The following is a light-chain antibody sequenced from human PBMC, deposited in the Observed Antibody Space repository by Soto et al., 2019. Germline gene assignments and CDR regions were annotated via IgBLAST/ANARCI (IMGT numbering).Light chain of an antibody. Sequence: IGLPQSQGTVSLSQGERATLSSRASQSVSSSYLAWYQLKPGQAPRLLMYGASSRATGIPDRISGSGSGTDFTLKINRVEAEDVGTYYCMQALQSLTFGQGTRLEIK. CDR2: GAS. CDR1: QSVSSSY. J-gene: IGKJ5*01. CDR3: MQALQSLT. V-gene: IGKV3-20*01.